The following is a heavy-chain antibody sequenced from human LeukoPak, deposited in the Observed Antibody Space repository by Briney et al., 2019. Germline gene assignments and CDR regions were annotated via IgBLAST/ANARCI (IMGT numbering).Heavy chain of an antibody. Sequence: PGGSLRLSCAASGFTVSSNYMSWVRQAPGKGLEWVSVIYSGGSTYYADSVKGRFTISRDNSKNTLYLQMNSLRAEDTAVYYCAKDLDSGEFDYWGQGTLVTVSS. D-gene: IGHD3-10*01. CDR3: AKDLDSGEFDY. V-gene: IGHV3-66*01. CDR1: GFTVSSNY. J-gene: IGHJ4*02. CDR2: IYSGGST.